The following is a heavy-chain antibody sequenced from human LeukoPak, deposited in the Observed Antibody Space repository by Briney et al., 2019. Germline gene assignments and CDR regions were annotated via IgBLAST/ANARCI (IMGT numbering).Heavy chain of an antibody. CDR3: ARSRGSGYLSFDY. Sequence: GWSLTLSCAPSEFTFSSYSMNWVRQAPGKGLEWVSYITNSGNSKSYADSVKGRFTISRDNTKNSLYLQMNGLRAEETAVYCCARSRGSGYLSFDYWGQGILVTVSS. J-gene: IGHJ4*02. V-gene: IGHV3-48*01. CDR2: ITNSGNSK. D-gene: IGHD3-22*01. CDR1: EFTFSSYS.